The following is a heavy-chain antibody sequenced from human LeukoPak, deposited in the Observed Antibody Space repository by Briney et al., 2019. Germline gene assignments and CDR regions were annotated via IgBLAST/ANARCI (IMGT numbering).Heavy chain of an antibody. CDR1: GDSIIGYY. J-gene: IGHJ4*02. D-gene: IGHD5-12*01. CDR3: ARDQKYSGYDY. CDR2: IYYTGNT. V-gene: IGHV4-39*07. Sequence: SETLSLTCSVSGDSIIGYYWGWIRQPPGKGLEWIGNIYYTGNTYYNSSLKSRVTISVDTSKNQFSLKLSSVTAADTAVYYCARDQKYSGYDYWGQGTLVTVSS.